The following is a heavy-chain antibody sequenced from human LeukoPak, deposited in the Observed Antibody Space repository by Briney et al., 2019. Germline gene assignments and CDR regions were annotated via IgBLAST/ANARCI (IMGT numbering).Heavy chain of an antibody. D-gene: IGHD2-2*01. CDR1: GGSISSSNW. V-gene: IGHV4-4*02. CDR3: GSWCSTTCLVDY. CDR2: IHHSGST. J-gene: IGHJ4*02. Sequence: KASETLSLTCAVSGGSISSSNWWSWVRQPPGKGLEWIGEIHHSGSTNYIPSLRSRVTISVDKSKKQFSLKLSPVTAADTAVYYCGSWCSTTCLVDYWGQGTLVTVSS.